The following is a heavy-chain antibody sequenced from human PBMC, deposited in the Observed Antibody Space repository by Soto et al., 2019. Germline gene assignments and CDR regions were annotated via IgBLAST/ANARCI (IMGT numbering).Heavy chain of an antibody. Sequence: EVQLVESGGGVVKPGGSLRLSCSTSGFTFANAWMNWVRQAPGKGLEWIARIKSKTDGGTTDYIAPVEGRFTVSRDDSKNTLFLQMSSLKAEATSEYDCVWRDPFIWGRGTKVIVSS. CDR2: IKSKTDGGTT. V-gene: IGHV3-15*01. J-gene: IGHJ3*02. D-gene: IGHD3-16*01. CDR1: GFTFANAW. CDR3: VWRDPFI.